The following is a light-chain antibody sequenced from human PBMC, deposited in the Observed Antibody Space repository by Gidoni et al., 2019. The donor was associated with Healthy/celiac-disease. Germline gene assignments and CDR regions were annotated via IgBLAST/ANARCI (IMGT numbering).Light chain of an antibody. CDR3: SSYTSPMDWV. CDR2: DVS. J-gene: IGLJ3*02. V-gene: IGLV2-14*03. CDR1: SSDVGGYNY. Sequence: QSALTQPASVSGSPGQSITISCTGTSSDVGGYNYVSWYQQHPGKAPKLMIYDVSNWPSGVSNRFSGSKSGNTASLTISGLQAEDEADYYCSSYTSPMDWVFGGGTKLTVL.